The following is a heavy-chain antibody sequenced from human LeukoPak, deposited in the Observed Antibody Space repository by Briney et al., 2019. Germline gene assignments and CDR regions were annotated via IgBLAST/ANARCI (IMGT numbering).Heavy chain of an antibody. CDR2: IGPTGSDR. D-gene: IGHD1-14*01. V-gene: IGHV3-21*06. Sequence: PGGSLRLSCTASGLTFATSGFNWVRQAPGKGLEWVASIGPTGSDRYHADSIKGRFTFSRDNANNFLYLQMNSLRAEDTAVYYCATETNGRHYDYWGQGTLLTVSS. CDR3: ATETNGRHYDY. J-gene: IGHJ4*02. CDR1: GLTFATSG.